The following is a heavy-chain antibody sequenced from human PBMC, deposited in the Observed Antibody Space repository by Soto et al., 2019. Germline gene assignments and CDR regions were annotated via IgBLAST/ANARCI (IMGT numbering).Heavy chain of an antibody. Sequence: QVQLQESGPGLVKPSETLSLTCTVSNGSISNFYWNWIRQSAGKGLEWIGRIHGSGSATYNPSLRSRVTMSVDTSKNQFSLKVNSVTGADTAVYYCARSSHKESWFDPWGQGTLATVSS. CDR1: NGSISNFY. J-gene: IGHJ5*02. CDR2: IHGSGSA. CDR3: ARSSHKESWFDP. D-gene: IGHD6-13*01. V-gene: IGHV4-4*07.